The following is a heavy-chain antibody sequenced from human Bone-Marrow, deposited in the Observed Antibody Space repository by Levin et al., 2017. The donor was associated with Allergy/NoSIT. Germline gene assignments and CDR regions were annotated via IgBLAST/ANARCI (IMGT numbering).Heavy chain of an antibody. Sequence: PRASVKVSCKASGYKFTSYAVNWVRQAPGQGLEWMGWIDSNTGNPTYAQGFTGRFVFSLDPSVSTTYLQISSLKAEDTAVYFCARGGDGEDCSSSTCFQFYYYGMDVWGQGTTVTVSS. J-gene: IGHJ6*02. CDR3: ARGGDGEDCSSSTCFQFYYYGMDV. CDR2: IDSNTGNP. D-gene: IGHD2-2*01. V-gene: IGHV7-4-1*02. CDR1: GYKFTSYA.